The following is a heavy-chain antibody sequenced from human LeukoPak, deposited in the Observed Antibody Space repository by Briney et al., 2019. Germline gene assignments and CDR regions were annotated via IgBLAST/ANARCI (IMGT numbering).Heavy chain of an antibody. D-gene: IGHD2-15*01. CDR2: ISASGGST. Sequence: PGGSLRLSCAASGFTFSSSAMSWVRQVPGKGLEWVSGISASGGSTSYADSVRGRFTISRDNSKNTLYVQMNSLRDEDTAVYYCAKDHRTFGILWWWWGMDVWGQGTTVTVSS. CDR1: GFTFSSSA. J-gene: IGHJ6*02. V-gene: IGHV3-23*01. CDR3: AKDHRTFGILWWWWGMDV.